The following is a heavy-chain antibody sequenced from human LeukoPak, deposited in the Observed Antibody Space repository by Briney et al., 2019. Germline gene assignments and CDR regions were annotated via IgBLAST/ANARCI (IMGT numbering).Heavy chain of an antibody. CDR1: GFTFSSYT. V-gene: IGHV3-21*01. CDR2: ISSTSSYI. Sequence: PGGSLRLSCAASGFTFSSYTMNWVRQAPGKGLEWVSSISSTSSYINYAGSVKGRFTISRDNAKNSLYLQMNSLTAEDTAVYYCARGGGSGYDWGTVYWGQGTLVTVSS. J-gene: IGHJ4*02. D-gene: IGHD5-12*01. CDR3: ARGGGSGYDWGTVY.